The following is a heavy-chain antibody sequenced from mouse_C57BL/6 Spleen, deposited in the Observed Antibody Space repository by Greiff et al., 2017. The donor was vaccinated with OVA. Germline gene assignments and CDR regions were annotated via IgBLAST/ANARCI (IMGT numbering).Heavy chain of an antibody. CDR2: ISSGSSTI. V-gene: IGHV5-17*01. D-gene: IGHD2-1*01. CDR3: AGGGDGNYVYYFDY. J-gene: IGHJ2*01. Sequence: EVKLVESGGGLVKPGGSLKLSCAASGFTFSDYGMHWVRQAPEKGLEWVAYISSGSSTIYYADTVKGRFTISRDNAKNTLFLQRTSMRSEDTAMEYGAGGGDGNYVYYFDYWGQGTTLTVSS. CDR1: GFTFSDYG.